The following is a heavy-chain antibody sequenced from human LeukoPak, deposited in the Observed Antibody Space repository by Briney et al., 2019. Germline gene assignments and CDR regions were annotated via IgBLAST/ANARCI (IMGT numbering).Heavy chain of an antibody. Sequence: GGSHRLSCTVSGFSLSSYAMSWVRRAPGKGLEWVSATSSSDDGKYYADSVRGRFTISRDNSRNTMYLQMNSLRAEDAAVYYCAKAPVASCRGAFCYPFDSWGQGTLVTVSS. J-gene: IGHJ4*02. CDR1: GFSLSSYA. V-gene: IGHV3-23*01. D-gene: IGHD2-15*01. CDR2: TSSSDDGK. CDR3: AKAPVASCRGAFCYPFDS.